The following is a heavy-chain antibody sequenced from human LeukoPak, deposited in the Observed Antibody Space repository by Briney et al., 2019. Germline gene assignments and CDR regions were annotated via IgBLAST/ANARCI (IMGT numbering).Heavy chain of an antibody. D-gene: IGHD1-26*01. CDR2: IYYGETT. CDR1: GASISSSNFY. CDR3: VRHYVLHIVGPSY. J-gene: IGHJ4*02. V-gene: IGHV4-39*01. Sequence: SKTLSLTCTVSGASISSSNFYWDWIRQSPGKGLEWIGNIYYGETTSYNPSFKSRVTISVDSSKNQFSLKVNSVTAADTAMYFCVRHYVLHIVGPSYWGQGILVTVSS.